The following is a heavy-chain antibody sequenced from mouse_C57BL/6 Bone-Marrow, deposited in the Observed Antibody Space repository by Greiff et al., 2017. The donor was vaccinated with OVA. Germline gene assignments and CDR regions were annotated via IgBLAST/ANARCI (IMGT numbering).Heavy chain of an antibody. CDR2: IHPNSGST. CDR3: ARGGGQAWFAY. V-gene: IGHV1-64*01. Sequence: QVQLQQPGAELVKPGASVKLSCKASGYTFTSYWMHWVKQRPGQGLEWIGMIHPNSGSTNYNEKFKRKATLTVDKSSSTAYMQLSSLTSEDSAVYYCARGGGQAWFAYWGQGTLVTVSA. J-gene: IGHJ3*01. CDR1: GYTFTSYW.